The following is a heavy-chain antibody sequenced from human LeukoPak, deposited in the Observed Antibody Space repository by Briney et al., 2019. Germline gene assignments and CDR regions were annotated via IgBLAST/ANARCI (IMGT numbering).Heavy chain of an antibody. CDR2: VSVFNGDT. D-gene: IGHD6-13*01. CDR1: GYRFSRYG. Sequence: ASVKVSCKASGYRFSRYGISWVRQAPGQGPEWVGGVSVFNGDTKYAQKFQGRVTVTTEISTDTAYMELSSLRSDDTGVYYCARGHGYYYYMDVWGKGTTVTVTS. CDR3: ARGHGYYYYMDV. V-gene: IGHV1-18*01. J-gene: IGHJ6*03.